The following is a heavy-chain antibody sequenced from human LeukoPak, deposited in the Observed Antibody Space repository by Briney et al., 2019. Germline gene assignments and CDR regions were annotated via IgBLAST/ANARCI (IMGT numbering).Heavy chain of an antibody. Sequence: GWSLRLSCAASGFTFSLFEMNEVRQAPGKGLEWISYISSGVTTIHYAVSVKGRFTISRDNAKNSIYLQMNSLRVEDTGVYYCARDLRSGWFSYWGQGALVIVSS. V-gene: IGHV3-48*03. CDR2: ISSGVTTI. CDR1: GFTFSLFE. CDR3: ARDLRSGWFSY. D-gene: IGHD6-19*01. J-gene: IGHJ4*02.